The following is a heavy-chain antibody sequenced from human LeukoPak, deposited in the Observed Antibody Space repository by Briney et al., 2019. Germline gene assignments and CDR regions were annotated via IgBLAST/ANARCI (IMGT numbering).Heavy chain of an antibody. CDR1: GYTFTGYY. V-gene: IGHV1-2*02. Sequence: SVKVSCKASGYTFTGYYMHWVRQAPGQGLEWMGWINPNSGGTNYAQKFQGRVTMTRDTSISTAYMELSRLRSDDTAVYYCARDSSGYCSSTSCLDFDYWGQGTLVTVSS. D-gene: IGHD2-2*01. CDR2: INPNSGGT. CDR3: ARDSSGYCSSTSCLDFDY. J-gene: IGHJ4*02.